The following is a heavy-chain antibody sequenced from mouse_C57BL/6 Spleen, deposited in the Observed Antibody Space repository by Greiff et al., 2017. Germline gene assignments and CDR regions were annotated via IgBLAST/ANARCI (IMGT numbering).Heavy chain of an antibody. D-gene: IGHD4-1*01. CDR3: ARENLGDAMDY. CDR1: GYAFSSSW. CDR2: IYPGDGDT. V-gene: IGHV1-82*01. Sequence: QVQLQQSGPELVKPGASVKISCKASGYAFSSSWMNWVKQRPGKGLEWIGRIYPGDGDTNYNGKFKGKATLTADKSSSTAYMQLSSLTSEDSAVYFCARENLGDAMDYWGQGTSVTVSS. J-gene: IGHJ4*01.